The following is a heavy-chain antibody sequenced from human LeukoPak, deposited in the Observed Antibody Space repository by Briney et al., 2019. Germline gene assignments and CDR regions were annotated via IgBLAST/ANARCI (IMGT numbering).Heavy chain of an antibody. CDR3: ARGLLSSRDGYKFDY. CDR2: IYHSGST. D-gene: IGHD5-24*01. J-gene: IGHJ4*02. CDR1: GGSISSGGYS. V-gene: IGHV4-30-2*01. Sequence: SETLSLTCAVSGGSISSGGYSWSWIRQPPGKGLEWIGYIYHSGSTYYDPSLKSRVTISVDRSKNQFSLKLSSVTAADTAVYHCARGLLSSRDGYKFDYWGQGTLVTVSS.